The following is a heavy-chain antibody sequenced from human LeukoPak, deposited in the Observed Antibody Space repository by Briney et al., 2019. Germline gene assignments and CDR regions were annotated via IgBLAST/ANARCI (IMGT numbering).Heavy chain of an antibody. CDR1: GGSISSNNW. Sequence: SGTLSLTCAVSGGSISSNNWWTWVRQAPGKGLEWIGEIYHYGTTNHNPSLKGRVTISVDKSKNQFSLKFNSVTAAGTAVYYCARGPSLGAHLDYWGQGTLVTVSS. D-gene: IGHD1-26*01. CDR3: ARGPSLGAHLDY. J-gene: IGHJ4*02. CDR2: IYHYGTT. V-gene: IGHV4-4*02.